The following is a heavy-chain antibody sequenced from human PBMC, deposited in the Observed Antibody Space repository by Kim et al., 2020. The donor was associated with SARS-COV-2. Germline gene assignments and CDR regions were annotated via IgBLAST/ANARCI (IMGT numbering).Heavy chain of an antibody. J-gene: IGHJ5*02. V-gene: IGHV4-4*02. CDR3: ARLDYDSGGYYWFDP. D-gene: IGHD1-26*01. CDR2: ITHSGNT. CDR1: GGSISSGTW. Sequence: SETLSLTCGVSGGSISSGTWWSWVRQPPGKWLEWIGEITHSGNTNYNPSLRSRVTISVDRSKNQFSLSLNSVTAGDTAVYYCARLDYDSGGYYWFDPWGQGTLATVSS.